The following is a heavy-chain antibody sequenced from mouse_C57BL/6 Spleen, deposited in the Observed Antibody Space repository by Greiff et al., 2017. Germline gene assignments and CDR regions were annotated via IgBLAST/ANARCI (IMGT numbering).Heavy chain of an antibody. CDR1: GYTFTDYY. J-gene: IGHJ2*01. D-gene: IGHD2-2*01. Sequence: VQLQQSGPELVKPGASVKISCKASGYTFTDYYMNWVKQSHGKSLEWIGDINPNNGGTSYNQKFKGKATLTVDKSSSTAYMELRSLTSEDSAVYYCARSSYGYDYFDYWGQGTTLTVSS. V-gene: IGHV1-26*01. CDR3: ARSSYGYDYFDY. CDR2: INPNNGGT.